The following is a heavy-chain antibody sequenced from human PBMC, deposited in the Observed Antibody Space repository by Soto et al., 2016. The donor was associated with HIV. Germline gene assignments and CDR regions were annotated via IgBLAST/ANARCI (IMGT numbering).Heavy chain of an antibody. V-gene: IGHV3-23*01. D-gene: IGHD2-21*01. CDR3: AKDVWRWAFDY. J-gene: IGHJ4*02. Sequence: EVQLLESGETWYSLGSLRLSCAASGFTLRNNAMSWVRQAPGKGLEWVSAIEGANDNTHYADSVKGRFNHLQRQFQDTLYLQMNSLRAEDSAVYYCAKDVWRWAFDYWGQGTLVTVSS. CDR1: GFTLRNNA. CDR2: IEGANDNT.